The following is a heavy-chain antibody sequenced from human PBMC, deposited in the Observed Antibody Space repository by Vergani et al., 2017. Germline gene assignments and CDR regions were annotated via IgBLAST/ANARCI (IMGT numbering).Heavy chain of an antibody. CDR1: GFTFSSYS. J-gene: IGHJ5*02. D-gene: IGHD3-9*01. V-gene: IGHV3-21*01. Sequence: EVQLLESGGGLVQPGGSLRLSCAASGFTFSSYSMNWVRQAPGKGLEWVSSMISSSSYIYYADSVKGRFTVSSDNAKNSLYLQMNSLRAEDTAVYYCAREMGLRYFARFDPWGQGTLVTVSS. CDR2: MISSSSYI. CDR3: AREMGLRYFARFDP.